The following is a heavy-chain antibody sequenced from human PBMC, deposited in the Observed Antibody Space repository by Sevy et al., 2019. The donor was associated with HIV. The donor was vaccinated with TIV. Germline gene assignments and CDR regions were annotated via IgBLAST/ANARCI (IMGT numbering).Heavy chain of an antibody. CDR1: GFTFSKYS. CDR3: AREGCTKPHDY. D-gene: IGHD2-8*01. V-gene: IGHV3-23*01. J-gene: IGHJ4*02. Sequence: GGSLRLSCAASGFTFSKYSMSWVRQPPGKGLEWVSTLSFGCGEINYADSVKGRFTISRDNSKSSVYLQMNILRPEDTAVYYGAREGCTKPHDYWGQGTLVTVSS. CDR2: LSFGCGEI.